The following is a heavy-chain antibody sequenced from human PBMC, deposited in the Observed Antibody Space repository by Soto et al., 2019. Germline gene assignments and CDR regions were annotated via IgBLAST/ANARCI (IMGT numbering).Heavy chain of an antibody. J-gene: IGHJ5*02. Sequence: EVQLLESGGGLVQPGGSLRLSCAASGFTFSSYAMSWVRQAPGKGLEWVSAISGSGGSTYYADSVKGRFIISRDNSKNTLYLQMNSLRAEDTAVYYCAKDHCSSTSCYGGLGWFDPWGQGTLVTVSS. CDR2: ISGSGGST. CDR1: GFTFSSYA. V-gene: IGHV3-23*01. CDR3: AKDHCSSTSCYGGLGWFDP. D-gene: IGHD2-2*01.